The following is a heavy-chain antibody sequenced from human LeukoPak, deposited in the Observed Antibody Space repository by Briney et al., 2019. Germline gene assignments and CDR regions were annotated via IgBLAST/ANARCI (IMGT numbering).Heavy chain of an antibody. CDR2: IKSDGTNT. CDR3: ARSPRVYDSSGHLHDAFDL. Sequence: GGSLRLSCAASGITFSSYWMHWVRQVPGKGLEWLSYIKSDGTNTGYADPVKGRFTVSRDNAKNTLYLEMNSLGGEDTAVYYCARSPRVYDSSGHLHDAFDLWGQGTMVTVPS. CDR1: GITFSSYW. D-gene: IGHD3-22*01. V-gene: IGHV3-74*01. J-gene: IGHJ3*01.